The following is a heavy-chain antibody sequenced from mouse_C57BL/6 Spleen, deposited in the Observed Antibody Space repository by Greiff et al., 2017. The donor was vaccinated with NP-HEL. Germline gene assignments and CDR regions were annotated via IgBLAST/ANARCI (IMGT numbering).Heavy chain of an antibody. D-gene: IGHD3-3*01. Sequence: EVMLVESGGGLVQSGRSLRLSCATSGFTFSDFYMEWVRQAPGKGLEWIAASRNKANDYPTEYSASVKGRFIVSRDTSQSILYLQMNALKAEDTAIYYCARRAPLFRPEEGYFDVWGTGTTVTVSS. CDR1: GFTFSDFY. J-gene: IGHJ1*03. V-gene: IGHV7-1*01. CDR2: SRNKANDYPT. CDR3: ARRAPLFRPEEGYFDV.